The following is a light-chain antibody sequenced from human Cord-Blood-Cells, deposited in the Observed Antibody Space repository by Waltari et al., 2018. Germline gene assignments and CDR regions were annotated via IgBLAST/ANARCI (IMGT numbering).Light chain of an antibody. V-gene: IGLV3-10*01. Sequence: SYELTQPPSVSVSPGQTARIPCSGDALPKKYAYWYQQKSGQAPVLVIYEDSKRHSGIPERFSGSSSGTMATLTISGAQVEDEADYYCYSTDSSGNHRGVFGGGTKLTVL. CDR2: EDS. CDR3: YSTDSSGNHRGV. CDR1: ALPKKY. J-gene: IGLJ3*02.